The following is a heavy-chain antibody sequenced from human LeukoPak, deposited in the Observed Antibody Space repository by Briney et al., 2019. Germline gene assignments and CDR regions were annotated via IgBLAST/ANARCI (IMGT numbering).Heavy chain of an antibody. D-gene: IGHD6-13*01. CDR2: ISADGDTT. Sequence: GGSLRLSCAASGFTFTSYTLAWVRQAPGKGLEWVSAISADGDTTYYADSLKGRFTSSRDNAKNMVYLQMDSLRAEDTALYYCAKTYTNSWYSFDSWGQGTLVTVSS. J-gene: IGHJ4*02. V-gene: IGHV3-23*01. CDR1: GFTFTSYT. CDR3: AKTYTNSWYSFDS.